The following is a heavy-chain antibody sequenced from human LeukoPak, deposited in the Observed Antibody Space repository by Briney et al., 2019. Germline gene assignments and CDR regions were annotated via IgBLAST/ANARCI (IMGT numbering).Heavy chain of an antibody. J-gene: IGHJ4*02. CDR2: IKPDGSAD. Sequence: PGGSLRLSCAASGFTFSSYWMSWVRQAPGKGLEWVANIKPDGSADYYVNSLKGRFTISRDNSKNTLYLQMNSLRAEDTAVYYCAKGGEGLSTIFGVVIIEVGFDYWGQGTLVTVSS. D-gene: IGHD3-3*01. CDR3: AKGGEGLSTIFGVVIIEVGFDY. CDR1: GFTFSSYW. V-gene: IGHV3-7*03.